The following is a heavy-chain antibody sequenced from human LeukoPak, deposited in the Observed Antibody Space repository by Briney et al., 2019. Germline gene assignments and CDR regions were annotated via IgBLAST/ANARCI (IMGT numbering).Heavy chain of an antibody. CDR2: ISYDGSNK. V-gene: IGHV3-30*03. J-gene: IGHJ6*03. D-gene: IGHD3-3*01. CDR3: ARGNYDFWSGYYGYYYYMDV. Sequence: GGSLRLSCAASGFTFSSYGMHWVRQAPGKGLEWVAVISYDGSNKYYADSVKGRFTISRDNAKNTLYLQMNSLRAEDTAVYYCARGNYDFWSGYYGYYYYMDVWGKGTTVTVSS. CDR1: GFTFSSYG.